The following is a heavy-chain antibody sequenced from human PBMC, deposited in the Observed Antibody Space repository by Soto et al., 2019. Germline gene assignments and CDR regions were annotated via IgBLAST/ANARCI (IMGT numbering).Heavy chain of an antibody. J-gene: IGHJ4*02. V-gene: IGHV4-4*02. CDR2: IYHSGST. CDR1: GGSISSSNW. Sequence: SETLSLTCAVSGGSISSSNWWSWVRQPPWKGLEWIGEIYHSGSTNYNPSLKSRVTISVDKSKNQFSLKLSSVTAADTAMYDCAIRIPVRVVSSWGLGILVTVPS. CDR3: AIRIPVRVVSS. D-gene: IGHD2-8*02.